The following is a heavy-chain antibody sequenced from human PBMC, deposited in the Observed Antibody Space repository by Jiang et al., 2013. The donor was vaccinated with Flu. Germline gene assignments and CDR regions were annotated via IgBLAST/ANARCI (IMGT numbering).Heavy chain of an antibody. CDR2: ISYDGSNK. D-gene: IGHD4-17*01. CDR3: ARAMTTVTTSYYYYGMDV. J-gene: IGHJ6*04. V-gene: IGHV3-30*01. Sequence: ISYDGSNKYYADSVKGRFTISRDNSKNTLYLQMNSLRAEDTAVYYCARAMTTVTTSYYYYGMDVWGKGTTVTVSS.